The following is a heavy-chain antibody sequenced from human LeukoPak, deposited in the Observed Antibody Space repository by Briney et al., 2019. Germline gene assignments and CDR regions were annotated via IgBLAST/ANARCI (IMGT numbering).Heavy chain of an antibody. CDR3: ARRRTVSTTGRFDP. J-gene: IGHJ5*02. V-gene: IGHV4-39*01. D-gene: IGHD5/OR15-5a*01. CDR2: IYYSGNT. Sequence: SETLSLTCTVSGGSISRSSSYWGWTRQPPGKGLEWIPSIYYSGNTYYNPSLKRRVNISVDTSKNQVSLKLSSVTAADTAVYYCARRRTVSTTGRFDPWGQGILVTVSS. CDR1: GGSISRSSSY.